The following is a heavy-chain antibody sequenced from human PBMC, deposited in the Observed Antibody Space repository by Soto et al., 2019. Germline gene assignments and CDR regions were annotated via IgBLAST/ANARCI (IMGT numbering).Heavy chain of an antibody. J-gene: IGHJ5*02. V-gene: IGHV1-18*01. CDR1: GYTFTSYG. CDR2: ISAYNGNT. Sequence: ASVKVSCKASGYTFTSYGISWVRQAPGQGLEWMGWISAYNGNTNYAQKLQGRVTMTRNTSTSTAYMELRSLRSDDTAVYYCARSTQAAYNWFDPWGQGTLVTVSS. D-gene: IGHD2-15*01. CDR3: ARSTQAAYNWFDP.